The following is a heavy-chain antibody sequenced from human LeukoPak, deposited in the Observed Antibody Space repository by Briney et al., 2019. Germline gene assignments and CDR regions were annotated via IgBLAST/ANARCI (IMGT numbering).Heavy chain of an antibody. J-gene: IGHJ3*02. V-gene: IGHV1-2*06. CDR1: GYTFTGYY. D-gene: IGHD3-9*01. CDR2: INPNSGGT. Sequence: ASVKVSCKASGYTFTGYYMHWVRQAPGQGLEWMGRINPNSGGTNYAQKFQGRVTMTRDTSISTAYMELSRLRSDDTAVYYCASSILGDILTGYYIYAFDIWGQGTTVTVSS. CDR3: ASSILGDILTGYYIYAFDI.